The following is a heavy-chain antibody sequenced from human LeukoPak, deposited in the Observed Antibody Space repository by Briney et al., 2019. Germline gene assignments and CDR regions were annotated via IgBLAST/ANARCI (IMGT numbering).Heavy chain of an antibody. CDR3: ARRKSFYDSSGYFDH. CDR2: IYYSGDT. D-gene: IGHD3-22*01. J-gene: IGHJ4*02. Sequence: SETLSLTCTVSGDSIRSTSYYWGWIRQPPRKGLEWIGSIYYSGDTYYNPSLKSRVTIAVDTSKNQFSLKLNSVTAADTAVYYCARRKSFYDSSGYFDHWGRGTLVTVS. V-gene: IGHV4-39*01. CDR1: GDSIRSTSYY.